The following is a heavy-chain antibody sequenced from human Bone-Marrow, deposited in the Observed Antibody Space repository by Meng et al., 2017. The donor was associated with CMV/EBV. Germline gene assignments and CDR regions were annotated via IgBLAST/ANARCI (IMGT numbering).Heavy chain of an antibody. Sequence: GGSLRPSCVLSGFTSSSYSMNWVRQTTGKGLEWDSYIRFSSSSTYYADSVKGQFTISRDNAKNSLSLQMNSLGAKYTAVYYCARYFLPSPRGYSYYYCAYWGQGHLVNVSS. D-gene: IGHD5-18*01. CDR1: GFTSSSYS. CDR2: IRFSSSST. V-gene: IGHV3-48*04. J-gene: IGHJ4*02. CDR3: ARYFLPSPRGYSYYYCAY.